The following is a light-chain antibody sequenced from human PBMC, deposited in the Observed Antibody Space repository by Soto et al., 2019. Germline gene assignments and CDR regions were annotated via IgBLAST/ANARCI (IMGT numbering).Light chain of an antibody. CDR3: QQFNSYPLIT. CDR1: QGISSA. V-gene: IGKV1-13*02. CDR2: DAS. J-gene: IGKJ5*01. Sequence: AIQLPQAPSSLSASVGDRVTITCRASQGISSALAWYQQKPGKAPKLLIYDASSLESGVPSRFSGSGSGTDFTLTISILQPEDFATYYCQQFNSYPLITFGQGTRLEIK.